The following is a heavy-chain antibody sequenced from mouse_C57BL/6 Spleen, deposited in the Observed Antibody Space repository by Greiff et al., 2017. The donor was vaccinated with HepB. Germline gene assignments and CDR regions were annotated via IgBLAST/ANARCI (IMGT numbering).Heavy chain of an antibody. CDR2: IDPETGGT. CDR1: GYTFTDYE. V-gene: IGHV1-15*01. J-gene: IGHJ1*03. CDR3: TRDHYGSSGWYFDV. Sequence: QVQLKESGAELVRPGASVTLSCKASGYTFTDYEMHWVKQTPVHGLEWIGAIDPETGGTAYNQKFKGKAILTADKSSSTAYMELRSLTSEDSAVYYCTRDHYGSSGWYFDVWGTGTTVTVSS. D-gene: IGHD1-1*01.